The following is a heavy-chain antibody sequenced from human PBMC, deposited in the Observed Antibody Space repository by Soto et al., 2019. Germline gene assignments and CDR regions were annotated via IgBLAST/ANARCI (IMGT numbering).Heavy chain of an antibody. CDR3: VHRTTVTSDDY. D-gene: IGHD4-17*01. V-gene: IGHV2-5*02. J-gene: IGHJ4*02. CDR2: IYGDDDK. Sequence: SGPTLVNPTQTLTLTCTFSGFSLTTNRVVVGWVRQPPGKAPSWLAFIYGDDDKRYSPSLWSRLTITKDTSKNQVVLTMTNLDPVDTATHYCVHRTTVTSDDYWGRGTLVTVSS. CDR1: GFSLTTNRVV.